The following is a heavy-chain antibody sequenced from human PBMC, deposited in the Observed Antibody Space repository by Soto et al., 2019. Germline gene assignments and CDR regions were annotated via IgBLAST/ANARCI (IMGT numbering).Heavy chain of an antibody. CDR1: GDTFTDYY. Sequence: QVQLVQSGAEVKKPGASVKVSCKASGDTFTDYYIHWVRQAPGQGLEWMGTVNPSGGHTTYAQHFLGQMNMTRDTSTSTLYMELTSLTSEDTAIYYCARGGHVVVVTSALDYWGQGTLVTVSS. V-gene: IGHV1-46*01. J-gene: IGHJ4*02. D-gene: IGHD2-21*02. CDR3: ARGGHVVVVTSALDY. CDR2: VNPSGGHT.